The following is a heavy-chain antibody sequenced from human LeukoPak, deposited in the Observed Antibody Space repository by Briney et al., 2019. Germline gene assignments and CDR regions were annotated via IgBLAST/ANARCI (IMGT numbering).Heavy chain of an antibody. V-gene: IGHV4-34*01. Sequence: SETLSLTCAVYGGSFSGYYWSWIRQPPGKGLEWIGEINHSGSTNYNPSLKSRVTISVDTSKNQFPLKLSSVTAADTAVYYCARGKVATIRKNWFDPWGQGTLVTVSS. D-gene: IGHD5-12*01. J-gene: IGHJ5*02. CDR3: ARGKVATIRKNWFDP. CDR1: GGSFSGYY. CDR2: INHSGST.